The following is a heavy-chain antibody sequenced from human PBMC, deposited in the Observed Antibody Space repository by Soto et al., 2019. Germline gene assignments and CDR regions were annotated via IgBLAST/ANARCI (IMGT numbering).Heavy chain of an antibody. CDR1: GFTFSSYA. Sequence: GGSLRLSCAASGFTFSSYAMHWVRQAPGKGLEWVAVISYDGSNKYYADSVKGRFTISRDNSKNTLYLQMNSLRAEDTAVYYCARTDPNIVVVPAAMSPLYGMDVWGQGTTVTVSS. CDR3: ARTDPNIVVVPAAMSPLYGMDV. D-gene: IGHD2-2*01. V-gene: IGHV3-30-3*01. CDR2: ISYDGSNK. J-gene: IGHJ6*02.